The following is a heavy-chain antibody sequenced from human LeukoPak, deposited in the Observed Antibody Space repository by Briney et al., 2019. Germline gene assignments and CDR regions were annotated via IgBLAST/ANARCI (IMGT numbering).Heavy chain of an antibody. CDR2: IYYSGDT. D-gene: IGHD5-12*01. J-gene: IGHJ4*02. V-gene: IGHV4-39*07. CDR1: GASISSGNYY. CDR3: ARDVAGNTFDY. Sequence: SETLSLTCTVSGASISSGNYYWGWIRQPPGKGLEWLGSIYYSGDTYNNPPLKSRVTISVDTAKSQFSLRLSSVTAADTAVYYCARDVAGNTFDYWGQGTLVTVSS.